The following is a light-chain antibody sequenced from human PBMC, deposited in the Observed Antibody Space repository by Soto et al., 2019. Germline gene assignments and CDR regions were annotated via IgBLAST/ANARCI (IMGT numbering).Light chain of an antibody. CDR2: GAT. J-gene: IGKJ4*01. Sequence: EIVLTQSPGTLSLSPGERATLSCRASQSVSSSYLAWYQQRPGQAPRLLIYGATTRATGIPVRFSGSGSGTGFTLTITRLEPEYFAVYYCQQYGGSLTFGGGTKVEIK. V-gene: IGKV3-20*01. CDR3: QQYGGSLT. CDR1: QSVSSSY.